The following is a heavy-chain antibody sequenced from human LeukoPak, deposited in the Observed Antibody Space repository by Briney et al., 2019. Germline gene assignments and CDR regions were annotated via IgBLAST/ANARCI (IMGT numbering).Heavy chain of an antibody. CDR2: INGDETYI. CDR3: ARDYYGTIDY. Sequence: GGSLRLSCAASGFTFSTYWMHWVRHAPGKGLVWVSRINGDETYITYADSVKGRFTISRDNAKNTLYLQMNSPRVEDTAVYYCARDYYGTIDYWGQGTLVTVSS. V-gene: IGHV3-74*01. CDR1: GFTFSTYW. D-gene: IGHD3-10*01. J-gene: IGHJ4*02.